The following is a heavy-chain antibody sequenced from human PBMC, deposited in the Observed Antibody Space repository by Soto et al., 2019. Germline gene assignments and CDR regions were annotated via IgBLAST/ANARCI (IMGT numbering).Heavy chain of an antibody. CDR2: IWYDGSNK. J-gene: IGHJ4*02. Sequence: QVQLVESGGGVVQPGRSLRLSCAASGFTFSSYGMHWVRQAPGKGLEWVAVIWYDGSNKYYADSVKGRFTISRDNSKNTLYLQMNSLRAEDTAVYYCARDHYGGNSQDYWGQGTLVTVSS. D-gene: IGHD4-17*01. CDR3: ARDHYGGNSQDY. V-gene: IGHV3-33*01. CDR1: GFTFSSYG.